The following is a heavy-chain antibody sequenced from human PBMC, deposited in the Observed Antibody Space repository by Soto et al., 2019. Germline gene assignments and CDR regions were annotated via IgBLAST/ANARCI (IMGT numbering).Heavy chain of an antibody. Sequence: GGSLRLSCAASGFTFSDHYMDWVRQAPGKGLEWVGRTRNKANSYTTEYAASVKGRFTISRDDSKNSLYLQMNSLKTEDTAVYYCARVRAQRTIFGVVINDLMTFDYWGQGTLVTVSS. V-gene: IGHV3-72*01. CDR3: ARVRAQRTIFGVVINDLMTFDY. CDR2: TRNKANSYTT. J-gene: IGHJ4*02. D-gene: IGHD3-3*01. CDR1: GFTFSDHY.